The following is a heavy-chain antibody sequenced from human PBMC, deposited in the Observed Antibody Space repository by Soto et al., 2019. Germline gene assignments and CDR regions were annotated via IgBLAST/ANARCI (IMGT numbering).Heavy chain of an antibody. V-gene: IGHV1-69*01. CDR1: GGPFSSYS. CDR3: ARSAFAVTTTPYDAYGMDV. CDR2: LIPIFGTA. J-gene: IGHJ6*02. D-gene: IGHD4-17*01. Sequence: QVQLVQSGAEVKKPGSSVKVSCKASGGPFSSYSISWVLQAPGHGLEWMGGLIPIFGTANYAQKFQGRVTITADESTSTAYMELSSLRSEDTAVYYCARSAFAVTTTPYDAYGMDVWGQGTTGTVSS.